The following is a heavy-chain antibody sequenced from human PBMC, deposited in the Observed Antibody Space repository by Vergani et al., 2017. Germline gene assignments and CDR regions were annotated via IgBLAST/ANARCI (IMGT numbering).Heavy chain of an antibody. J-gene: IGHJ3*02. CDR1: GFTFSTYA. CDR2: LTGGGGST. V-gene: IGHV3-23*01. Sequence: EVQLLESGGSLKQPGGSVRLSCAASGFTFSTYAMHWVRQAPGKGLEWVSALTGGGGSTYYADSFKGRFIISRDNSRDTLYLQMNSLRPEDTATYYCVKALEGEWYDAFDIWGQGTMVTVSS. D-gene: IGHD3-3*01. CDR3: VKALEGEWYDAFDI.